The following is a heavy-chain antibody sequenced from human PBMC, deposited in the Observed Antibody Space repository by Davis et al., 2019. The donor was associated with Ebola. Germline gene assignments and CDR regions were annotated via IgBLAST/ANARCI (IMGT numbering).Heavy chain of an antibody. D-gene: IGHD6-19*01. V-gene: IGHV3-21*01. J-gene: IGHJ6*02. CDR1: GITFSSNS. CDR3: ARGNAVAAPFYGMDV. Sequence: PGGSLRLSCAAYGITFSSNSMNWVRQAPGKGLEWVAAISSSSSYIYYADSVKGRFTISRDNAKNSLYLQMNSLIAEDTAVYYCARGNAVAAPFYGMDVWGQGTTLTVSS. CDR2: ISSSSSYI.